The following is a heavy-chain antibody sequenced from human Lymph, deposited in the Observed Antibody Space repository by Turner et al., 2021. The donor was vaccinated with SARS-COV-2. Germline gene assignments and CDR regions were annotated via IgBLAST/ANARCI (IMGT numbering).Heavy chain of an antibody. Sequence: QVQLVESGGGVVQPGRSLRLSCSASGSTFSSYAMHWVRQAPGKGLEWVAVISYDGSNKYYADSVKGRFTISRDNSKNTLYLQMNSLRAEDTAVYYCARDSGYEHYYFDYWGQGTLVTVSS. CDR3: ARDSGYEHYYFDY. V-gene: IGHV3-30-3*01. J-gene: IGHJ4*02. CDR2: ISYDGSNK. CDR1: GSTFSSYA. D-gene: IGHD5-12*01.